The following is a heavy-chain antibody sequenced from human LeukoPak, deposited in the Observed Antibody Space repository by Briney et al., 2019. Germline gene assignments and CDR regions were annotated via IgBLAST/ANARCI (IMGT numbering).Heavy chain of an antibody. J-gene: IGHJ4*02. CDR3: AIANSSPIGVFDY. CDR2: IYYSGST. V-gene: IGHV4-39*07. D-gene: IGHD6-6*01. Sequence: SETLSLTCTVSGGSISSSSYYWGWIRQPPGKGLEWIGSIYYSGSTYYNPSLKSRVTISVDTSKNQFSLKLSSVTAADTAVYYCAIANSSPIGVFDYWGQGTLVTVSS. CDR1: GGSISSSSYY.